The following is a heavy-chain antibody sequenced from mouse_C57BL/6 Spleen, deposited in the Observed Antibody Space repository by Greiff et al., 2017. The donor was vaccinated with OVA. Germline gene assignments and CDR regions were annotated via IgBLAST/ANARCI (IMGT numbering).Heavy chain of an antibody. CDR1: GYTFTSYW. CDR3: AKHTTVVATGYFDY. V-gene: IGHV1-59*01. D-gene: IGHD1-1*01. Sequence: QVQLQQPGAELVRPGTSVKLSCKASGYTFTSYWMHWVKQRPGQGLEWIGVIDPSDSYTNYNQKFKGKATLTVDTSSSTAYMQLSSLTSEDSAVYYCAKHTTVVATGYFDYWGQGTTLTVSS. CDR2: IDPSDSYT. J-gene: IGHJ2*01.